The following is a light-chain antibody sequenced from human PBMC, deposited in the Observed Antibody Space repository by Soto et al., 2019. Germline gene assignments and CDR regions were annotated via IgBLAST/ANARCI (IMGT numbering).Light chain of an antibody. CDR2: DVS. CDR3: LHYNDWPRWT. Sequence: EIVLTQSPVTLSLSPGERATLSCRASQSVSSFLAWYQHKPGQPPRLLIYDVSNRAAGIPARFSGSGSGTDFTLTISSLEPEDFAVYYCLHYNDWPRWTFGQGTKVEIK. V-gene: IGKV3-11*01. CDR1: QSVSSF. J-gene: IGKJ1*01.